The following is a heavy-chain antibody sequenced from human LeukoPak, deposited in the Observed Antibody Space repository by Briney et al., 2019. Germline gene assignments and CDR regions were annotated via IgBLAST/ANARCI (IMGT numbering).Heavy chain of an antibody. CDR1: GFTFSDYY. CDR2: ISSSGSTI. CDR3: ARAQALYCSGGSCYNYYGMDV. Sequence: NPGGSLRLSCAASGFTFSDYYMSWIRQAPGKGLEWVSYISSSGSTIYYADSVKGRFTISRDNAKNSLYLQMNSLRAEDTAVYYCARAQALYCSGGSCYNYYGMDVWGQGTTVTVSS. D-gene: IGHD2-15*01. V-gene: IGHV3-11*01. J-gene: IGHJ6*02.